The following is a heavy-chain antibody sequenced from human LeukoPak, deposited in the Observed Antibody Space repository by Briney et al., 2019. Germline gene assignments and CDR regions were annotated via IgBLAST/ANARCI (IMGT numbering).Heavy chain of an antibody. CDR1: GFTFSDAW. V-gene: IGHV3-15*01. Sequence: GGSLRLSCAASGFTFSDAWMSWVRQAPGKGLEWVGRIKSKTDGGTTDHAAPVKGRFTISRDDSKNTLYLQMNSLKTEDTAVYYCTTAAGWFYYYYYGMDVWGQGTTVTVSS. D-gene: IGHD6-19*01. J-gene: IGHJ6*02. CDR2: IKSKTDGGTT. CDR3: TTAAGWFYYYYYGMDV.